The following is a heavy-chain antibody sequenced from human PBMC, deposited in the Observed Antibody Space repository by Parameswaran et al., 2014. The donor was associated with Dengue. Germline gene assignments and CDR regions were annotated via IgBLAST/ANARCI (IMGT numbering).Heavy chain of an antibody. D-gene: IGHD3-9*01. CDR3: TRGAEYDILGPLRHKYNNYMDV. CDR2: IYHSGST. Sequence: RWIRQPPGKGLERIGEIYHSGSTNYNPSLKSRVTISVDTSKNQFSLKLTSVTAADTAVYFCTRGAEYDILGPLRHKYNNYMDVWARDHGHRLL. V-gene: IGHV4-34*01. J-gene: IGHJ6*03.